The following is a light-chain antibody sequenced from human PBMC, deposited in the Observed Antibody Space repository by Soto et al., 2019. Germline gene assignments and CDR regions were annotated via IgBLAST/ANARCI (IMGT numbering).Light chain of an antibody. V-gene: IGLV2-8*01. CDR1: SSDIGGNNS. CDR3: SSYTDRNNLV. J-gene: IGLJ1*01. Sequence: QSALTQSPSASGSPGQSVTISCTGTSSDIGGNNSVSWYQQHPGKAPKVMIYDVSKRPSGVPDRFSGSKSGNTASLTVSALQAEDEADYHCSSYTDRNNLVFGTGTKVTVL. CDR2: DVS.